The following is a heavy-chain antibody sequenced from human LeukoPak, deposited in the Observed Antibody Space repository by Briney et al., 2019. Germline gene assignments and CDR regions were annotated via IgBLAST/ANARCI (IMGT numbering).Heavy chain of an antibody. CDR1: GGSSSGYY. Sequence: KSSETLSLTCAVYGGSSSGYYWSWIRQPPGKGLEWIGEINHSGSTNYNPSLKSRVTISVDTSKNQFSLKLSSVTAADTAVYYCARGGKYSSSSSWDYWGQGTLVTVSS. J-gene: IGHJ4*02. V-gene: IGHV4-34*01. CDR2: INHSGST. D-gene: IGHD6-6*01. CDR3: ARGGKYSSSSSWDY.